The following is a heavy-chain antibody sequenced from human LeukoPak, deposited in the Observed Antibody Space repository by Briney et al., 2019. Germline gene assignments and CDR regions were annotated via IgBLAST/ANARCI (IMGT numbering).Heavy chain of an antibody. CDR3: AKRLVVTTRADY. V-gene: IGHV3-53*01. J-gene: IGHJ4*02. Sequence: GGSLRLSCAASGFTVSSNYMSWVRQAPGKGLEWVSVIYSGGSTYYADSVKGRFTISRDNSKNTLYLQMNSLRAEDTAVYYCAKRLVVTTRADYWGQGTLVTVSS. D-gene: IGHD2-21*02. CDR1: GFTVSSNY. CDR2: IYSGGST.